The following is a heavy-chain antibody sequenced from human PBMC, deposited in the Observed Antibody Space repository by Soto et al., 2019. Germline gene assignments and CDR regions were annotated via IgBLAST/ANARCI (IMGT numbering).Heavy chain of an antibody. D-gene: IGHD7-27*01. CDR2: IYHSGST. J-gene: IGHJ5*02. CDR3: ARVPGP. Sequence: PSETLSLTCAVSGGSISSGGYSWSWIRQPPEKGLEWIGYIYHSGSTYYNPSLKSRVTISVDRSKNQFSLKLSSVTAADTAVYYCARVPGPWGQGTLVTVSS. V-gene: IGHV4-30-2*01. CDR1: GGSISSGGYS.